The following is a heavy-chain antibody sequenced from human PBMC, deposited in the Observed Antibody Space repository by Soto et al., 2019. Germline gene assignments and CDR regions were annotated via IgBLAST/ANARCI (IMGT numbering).Heavy chain of an antibody. D-gene: IGHD3-3*01. CDR2: ISSSSSYI. V-gene: IGHV3-21*01. CDR3: ARPIGDFWSADIGFDY. Sequence: GGSLRLSCAASGFTFSSYSMNWVRQAPGKGLEWVSSISSSSSYIYYADSVKGRFTISRDNAKNSLYLQMNSLRAEDTAVYYCARPIGDFWSADIGFDYWGQGTLVTVSS. CDR1: GFTFSSYS. J-gene: IGHJ4*02.